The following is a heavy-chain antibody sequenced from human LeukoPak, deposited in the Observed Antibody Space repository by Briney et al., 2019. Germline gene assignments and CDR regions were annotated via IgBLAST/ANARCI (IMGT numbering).Heavy chain of an antibody. CDR1: GGSFSGYY. CDR2: INHSGST. D-gene: IGHD2-15*01. Sequence: SETLSLTCAVYGGSFSGYYWSWIRQPPGKGLEWIWEINHSGSTNYNPSLKSRVTISVDTSKNQFSLKLSSVTAADTAVYYCARNKIRYCSGGSCHRPKFYFDYWGQGTLVTVSS. J-gene: IGHJ4*02. V-gene: IGHV4-34*01. CDR3: ARNKIRYCSGGSCHRPKFYFDY.